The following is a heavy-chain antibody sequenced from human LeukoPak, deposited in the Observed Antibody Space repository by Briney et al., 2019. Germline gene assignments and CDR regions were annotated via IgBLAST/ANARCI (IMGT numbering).Heavy chain of an antibody. D-gene: IGHD3-9*01. CDR2: INPNSGGT. J-gene: IGHJ3*02. CDR1: GYTFTGYY. CDR3: ARRRVYDILTSYAFDI. Sequence: ASVKVSCKASGYTFTGYYMHWVRQAPGQGLEWMGWINPNSGGTSYAQKFQGRVTMTRDTSISTAHMELSSLRSDDTTVYYCARRRVYDILTSYAFDIWGQGTMVTVSS. V-gene: IGHV1-2*02.